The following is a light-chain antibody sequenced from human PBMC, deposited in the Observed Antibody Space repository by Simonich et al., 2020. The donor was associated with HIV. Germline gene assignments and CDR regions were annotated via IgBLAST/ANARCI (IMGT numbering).Light chain of an antibody. J-gene: IGKJ1*01. Sequence: DIVMTQSPDSLAVSLGERATINCKSSRSVLYSSNNKNYLAWYQQKPGQPPKLLLYWASTRESMVPDRISASGSGTDFTLTISRLQAEDVAFYYCQQYYSTPPTFGQGTKVEIK. CDR2: WAS. CDR3: QQYYSTPPT. CDR1: RSVLYSSNNKNY. V-gene: IGKV4-1*01.